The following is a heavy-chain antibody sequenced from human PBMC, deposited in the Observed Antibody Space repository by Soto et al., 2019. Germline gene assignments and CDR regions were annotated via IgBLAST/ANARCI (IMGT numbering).Heavy chain of an antibody. CDR1: GYTFTSYG. J-gene: IGHJ5*02. Sequence: ASVKVSCKASGYTFTSYGISWVRQAPGQGLEWMGWISAYNGNTNYAQKLQGRVTMTTDTSTSTAYMELRSLRSDDTAVYYCARDIVVVVAATELVWFDPWGQGTLVTVSS. CDR2: ISAYNGNT. D-gene: IGHD2-15*01. V-gene: IGHV1-18*01. CDR3: ARDIVVVVAATELVWFDP.